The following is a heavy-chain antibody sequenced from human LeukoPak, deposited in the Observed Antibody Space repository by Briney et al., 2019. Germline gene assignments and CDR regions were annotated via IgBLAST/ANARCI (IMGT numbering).Heavy chain of an antibody. V-gene: IGHV4-34*01. D-gene: IGHD3-16*02. Sequence: GSLRLSCATSGFPFSTSAMTWVRQPPGKGLEWIGEINHSGSTNYNPSLKSRVTISVDTSKNQFSLKLSFVTAADTAVYYCARGQYYDYVWGSYRSYWFDPWGQGTLVTVSS. CDR3: ARGQYYDYVWGSYRSYWFDP. J-gene: IGHJ5*02. CDR2: INHSGST. CDR1: GFPFSTSA.